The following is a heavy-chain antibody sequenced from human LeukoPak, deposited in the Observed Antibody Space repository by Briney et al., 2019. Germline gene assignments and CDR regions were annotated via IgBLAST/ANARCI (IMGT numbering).Heavy chain of an antibody. J-gene: IGHJ3*02. CDR3: ARGGLYWHI. D-gene: IGHD2-15*01. Sequence: HAGGSLRLSCAASGITLSTYWMSWVRQAPGKGLEWVANIKQDGSEKNYVDSVKGRFTISRDNARNSLYLQMDSLRAEDTALYYCARGGLYWHIWGQGTMVTVSS. CDR2: IKQDGSEK. CDR1: GITLSTYW. V-gene: IGHV3-7*04.